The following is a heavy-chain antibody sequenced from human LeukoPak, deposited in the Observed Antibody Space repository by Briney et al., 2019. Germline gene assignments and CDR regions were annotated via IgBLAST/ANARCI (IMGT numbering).Heavy chain of an antibody. CDR1: GFTFSTYS. V-gene: IGHV4-34*01. Sequence: KSGGSLRLSCAASGFTFSTYSMNWVRQPPGKGLEWIGEINHSGSTNYNPSLKSRVTISVDTSKNQFSLKLSSVTAADTAVYYCARGRRLGIVVVPAAMRAFDIWGQGTMVTVSS. CDR2: INHSGST. J-gene: IGHJ3*02. CDR3: ARGRRLGIVVVPAAMRAFDI. D-gene: IGHD2-2*03.